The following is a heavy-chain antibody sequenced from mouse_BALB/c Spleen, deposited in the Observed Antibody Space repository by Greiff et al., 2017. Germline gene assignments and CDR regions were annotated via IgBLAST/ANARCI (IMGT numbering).Heavy chain of an antibody. CDR1: GYTFTSYW. Sequence: VKLVESGAELAKPGASVKMSCKASGYTFTSYWMHWVKQRPGQGLEWIGYINPSTGYTEYNQKFKDKATLTADKSSSTAYMQLSSLTSEDSAVYYCARSDYYYAMDYWGQGTSVTVSS. CDR2: INPSTGYT. V-gene: IGHV1-7*01. D-gene: IGHD2-4*01. CDR3: ARSDYYYAMDY. J-gene: IGHJ4*01.